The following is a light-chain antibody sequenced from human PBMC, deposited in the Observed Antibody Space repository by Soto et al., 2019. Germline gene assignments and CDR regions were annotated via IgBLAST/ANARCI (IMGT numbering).Light chain of an antibody. CDR2: VTN. CDR3: QSYDSSLSGRV. CDR1: SSNIGAGYD. J-gene: IGLJ1*01. V-gene: IGLV1-40*01. Sequence: QSVLTQPPSVSGAPGQRVTISCTGSSSNIGAGYDVHWYQQLPGTAPKLLIYVTNNRPPGVPDRFSGSTSGTSASLAITGLQAEDEADYYCQSYDSSLSGRVFGTGTKLTVL.